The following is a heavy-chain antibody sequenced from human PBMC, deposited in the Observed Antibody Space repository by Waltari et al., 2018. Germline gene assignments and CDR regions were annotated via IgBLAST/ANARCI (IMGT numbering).Heavy chain of an antibody. CDR2: IYPGDSDT. V-gene: IGHV5-51*01. CDR1: GYSFTSYW. Sequence: EVQLVQSGAEVKKPGESLKISCKGSGYSFTSYWIGWVRQMPGKGLEWMGIIYPGDSDTRYSPSFQGQVTISADKSISTAYLQWSSLKASDTAMYYCARFIGTIAARPDAFDIWGQGTMVTVSS. J-gene: IGHJ3*02. D-gene: IGHD6-6*01. CDR3: ARFIGTIAARPDAFDI.